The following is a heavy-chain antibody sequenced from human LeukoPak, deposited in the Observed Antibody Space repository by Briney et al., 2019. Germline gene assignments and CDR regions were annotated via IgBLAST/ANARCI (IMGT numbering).Heavy chain of an antibody. CDR2: IHTSGST. D-gene: IGHD6-19*01. J-gene: IGHJ1*01. CDR1: GGSISSYY. V-gene: IGHV4-4*07. CDR3: ASSLLGSSGWPESEYFHH. Sequence: PSETLSLTCTVSGGSISSYYWSWIRQPAGKGLEWIGRIHTSGSTNYNPSLKSRVTMSVDTSKNQFSLRLSSVTAAGTAVYYCASSLLGSSGWPESEYFHHWGQGTLVTVSS.